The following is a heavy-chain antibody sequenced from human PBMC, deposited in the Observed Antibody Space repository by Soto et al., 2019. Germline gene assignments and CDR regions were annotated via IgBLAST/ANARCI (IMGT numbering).Heavy chain of an antibody. CDR2: IYYSGST. Sequence: SETLSLTCAVSGYSISSSNWWGWIRQPPGKGLEWIGYIYYSGSTYYNPSLKSRVTMSVDTSKNQFSLKLSSVTAVDTAVYYCARHRYSYGVYYFDYWGQGTLVTV. D-gene: IGHD5-18*01. V-gene: IGHV4-28*01. CDR3: ARHRYSYGVYYFDY. J-gene: IGHJ4*02. CDR1: GYSISSSNW.